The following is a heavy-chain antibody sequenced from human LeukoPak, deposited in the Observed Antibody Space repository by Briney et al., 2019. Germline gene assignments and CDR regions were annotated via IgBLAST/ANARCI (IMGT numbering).Heavy chain of an antibody. CDR2: ISGSGGST. CDR3: SRALYADFWCGSVLGY. V-gene: IGHV3-23*01. J-gene: IGHJ4*02. CDR1: GFSFSSYA. D-gene: IGHD3-3*01. Sequence: GGSLRLSCEASGFSFSSYATSWVRQAPGKGLEWVSGISGSGGSTYYAGSVKGRFTISRDISKNTLYLQMNSLRAEAKAVYYCSRALYADFWCGSVLGYGARGTLVTVS.